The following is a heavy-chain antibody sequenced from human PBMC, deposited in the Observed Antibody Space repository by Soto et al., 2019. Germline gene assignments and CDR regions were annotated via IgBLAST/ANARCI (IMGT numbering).Heavy chain of an antibody. CDR3: ARTEYGDYRENYYYYGMDV. D-gene: IGHD4-17*01. V-gene: IGHV4-28*01. J-gene: IGHJ6*02. CDR1: GYSITSTNW. CDR2: IYYSGRT. Sequence: SETLSLTCAVSGYSITSTNWWGWIRQPPGRGLEWIGNIYYSGRTYCNPSLKSRVTMSVDTSNNQFSLKLSSVSALDTAVYYCARTEYGDYRENYYYYGMDVWGQGTRSPSP.